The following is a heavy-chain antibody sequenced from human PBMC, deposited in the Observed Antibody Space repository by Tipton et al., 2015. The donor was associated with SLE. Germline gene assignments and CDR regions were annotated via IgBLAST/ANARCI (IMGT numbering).Heavy chain of an antibody. D-gene: IGHD6-25*01. Sequence: GSLRLSCAASGFTLSSNWMHWVRQAPGKGLVWVSRISADEGYTVYADSVKGRFTISRDNTKNTLYLQMNSLRAEDTAAYYCARFSGGRIDYWGQGTLVTVSS. CDR2: ISADEGYT. J-gene: IGHJ4*02. CDR3: ARFSGGRIDY. CDR1: GFTLSSNW. V-gene: IGHV3-74*01.